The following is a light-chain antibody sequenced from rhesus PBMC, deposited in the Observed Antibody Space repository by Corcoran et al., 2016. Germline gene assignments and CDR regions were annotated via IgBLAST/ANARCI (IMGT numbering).Light chain of an antibody. CDR2: KAS. Sequence: DIQMTQSPSSLSASVGDRVTITCRTSENVNNYLNWYQQKPGKAPKLLIYKASTLQTGVPSRFSGRGSGTDYTFTISSLHSEDVATYYGQHSDGTPPTFGQGTKVEMK. V-gene: IGKV1-74*01. CDR1: ENVNNY. J-gene: IGKJ1*01. CDR3: QHSDGTPPT.